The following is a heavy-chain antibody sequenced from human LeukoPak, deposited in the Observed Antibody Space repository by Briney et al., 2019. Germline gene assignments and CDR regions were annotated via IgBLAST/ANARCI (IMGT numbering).Heavy chain of an antibody. D-gene: IGHD6-13*01. CDR3: WYSHGY. Sequence: GKSLRLSCAASGFTFSSYAISWVRHAPGKGLEWVSTIGGDGSTYYADSVKGRFTISRDTSQNTLYLQMNTLRAEDTAQYYCWYSHGYWGQGTLVTVSS. J-gene: IGHJ4*02. CDR2: IGGDGST. CDR1: GFTFSSYA. V-gene: IGHV3-23*01.